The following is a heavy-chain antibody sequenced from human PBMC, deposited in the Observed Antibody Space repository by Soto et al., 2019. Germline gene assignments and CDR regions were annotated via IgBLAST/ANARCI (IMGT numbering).Heavy chain of an antibody. D-gene: IGHD2-15*01. CDR1: GYTFTTYY. CDR2: INAGNGNT. V-gene: IGHV1-3*01. CDR3: ASPLGYCSGGSCPPPLDY. J-gene: IGHJ4*02. Sequence: ASVKVSCKASGYTFTTYYMHWVRQAPGQRLEWMGWINAGNGNTKYSQKFQGRVTITRDTSASTAYMELSSLRSEDTAVYYCASPLGYCSGGSCPPPLDYWGQGTLVTVSS.